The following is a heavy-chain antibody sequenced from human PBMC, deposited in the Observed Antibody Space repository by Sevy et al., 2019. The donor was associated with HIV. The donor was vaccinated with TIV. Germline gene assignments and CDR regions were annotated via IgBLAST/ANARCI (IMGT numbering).Heavy chain of an antibody. CDR3: ARGMGIAAAYNWFDP. Sequence: ASVKVSCESSGYTFTNYGISWVRQAPGQGLEWMGWISAYNGNTNYAQKLQGRVTMTTDTSTSTAYMELRSLRSDDTAVYYCARGMGIAAAYNWFDPWGQGTLVTVSS. J-gene: IGHJ5*02. CDR1: GYTFTNYG. D-gene: IGHD6-13*01. CDR2: ISAYNGNT. V-gene: IGHV1-18*01.